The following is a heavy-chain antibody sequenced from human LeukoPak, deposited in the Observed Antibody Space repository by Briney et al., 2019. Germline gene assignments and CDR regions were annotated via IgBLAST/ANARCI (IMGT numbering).Heavy chain of an antibody. CDR1: GDSVSGNSAA. CDR3: ARDSGNNSPLFDY. Sequence: SQTLSLTCAISGDSVSGNSAAWNWIRQSPSRGLEWLGRTYYRSKWYNDYAVSVKSRITINPDTSKNQFSLQMNSVTPEDTAVYFCARDSGNNSPLFDYWGQGTLVTVSS. D-gene: IGHD1-26*01. V-gene: IGHV6-1*01. CDR2: TYYRSKWYN. J-gene: IGHJ4*02.